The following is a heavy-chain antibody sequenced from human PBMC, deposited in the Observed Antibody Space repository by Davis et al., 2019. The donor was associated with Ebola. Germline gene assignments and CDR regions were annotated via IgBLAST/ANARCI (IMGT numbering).Heavy chain of an antibody. Sequence: GESLKLSCTASRFTFSSYGMNWVRQAPGQGLEWVSYISSTGSTIYFADSVKGRFTISRDNAKNSLYLQMNSLRAEDTAVYYCARGGDDYIWGSYRFSHWGQGTLVAVSS. CDR1: RFTFSSYG. CDR3: ARGGDDYIWGSYRFSH. V-gene: IGHV3-48*03. CDR2: ISSTGSTI. J-gene: IGHJ4*02. D-gene: IGHD3-16*02.